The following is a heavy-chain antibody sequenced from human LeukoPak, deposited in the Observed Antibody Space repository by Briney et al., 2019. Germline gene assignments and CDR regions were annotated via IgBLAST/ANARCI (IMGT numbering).Heavy chain of an antibody. J-gene: IGHJ4*02. CDR3: ARGRQQLREGAKDFDY. Sequence: SETLSLTCAVYGGSFSGYYWSWIRQPPGKGLEWIGEINHSGSTNYNPSLKSRVTISVDTSKNQFSLKLSSVTAADTAVYYCARGRQQLREGAKDFDYWGQGTLVTVST. V-gene: IGHV4-34*01. CDR2: INHSGST. D-gene: IGHD6-13*01. CDR1: GGSFSGYY.